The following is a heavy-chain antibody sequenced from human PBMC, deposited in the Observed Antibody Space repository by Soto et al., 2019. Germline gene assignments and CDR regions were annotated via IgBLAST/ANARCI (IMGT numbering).Heavy chain of an antibody. CDR1: GFSFSVNGVA. J-gene: IGHJ4*02. CDR3: AHKRDVSRGFKY. Sequence: QITLKESGPTLVKPTQNLTLTCTFSGFSFSVNGVAVGWIRQPPGQALEWLALIYWDDDQRYNPSLKDRLTITKDTSRNHVVLTMTNMDPVDTATYYCAHKRDVSRGFKYWGQGTLVTVSP. V-gene: IGHV2-5*02. D-gene: IGHD3-10*01. CDR2: IYWDDDQ.